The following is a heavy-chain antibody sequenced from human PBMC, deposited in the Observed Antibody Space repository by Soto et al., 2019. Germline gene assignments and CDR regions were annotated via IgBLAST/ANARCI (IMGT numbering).Heavy chain of an antibody. V-gene: IGHV3-33*01. Sequence: XWCLRLSFTACGVSFRDLCKHWVLQAPGKGLEWVSAIWYDGSYQYYADPVRGRFTTSRDKSNNTLFLQMNSLRVEDTAVYYCARDPILKYGAQIAPDQWAQGALVTVSS. CDR1: GVSFRDLC. J-gene: IGHJ5*02. CDR3: ARDPILKYGAQIAPDQ. D-gene: IGHD2-8*01. CDR2: IWYDGSYQ.